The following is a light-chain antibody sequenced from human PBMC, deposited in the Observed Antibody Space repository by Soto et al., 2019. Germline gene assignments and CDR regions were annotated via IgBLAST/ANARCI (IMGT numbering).Light chain of an antibody. Sequence: DIQMTQSPSSLSASVGDKVTITCRASQSIGRYISWYQQKPGKAPNLLIYGASSLQSGVPSRFSGSGSGTDFTLTISSLQPEDFATYYCQQSYSTPFTFGPGTTVNIK. J-gene: IGKJ3*01. CDR3: QQSYSTPFT. CDR2: GAS. V-gene: IGKV1-39*01. CDR1: QSIGRY.